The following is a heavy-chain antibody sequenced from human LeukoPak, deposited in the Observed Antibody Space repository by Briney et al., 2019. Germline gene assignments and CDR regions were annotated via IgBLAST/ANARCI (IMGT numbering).Heavy chain of an antibody. CDR2: IYYSGST. Sequence: TSETLSLTCTVSGGSISSGGYYWSWIRQHPGKGLEWIGYIYYSGSTNYNPSLKSRVTISVDTSKNQFSLKLSSVTAADTAVYYCARYRETQFDYWGQGTLVTVSS. V-gene: IGHV4-61*08. CDR1: GGSISSGGYY. J-gene: IGHJ4*02. D-gene: IGHD2-2*01. CDR3: ARYRETQFDY.